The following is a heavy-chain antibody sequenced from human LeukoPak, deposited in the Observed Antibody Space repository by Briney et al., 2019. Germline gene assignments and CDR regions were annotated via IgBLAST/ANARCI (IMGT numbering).Heavy chain of an antibody. CDR2: IWYDGSNK. D-gene: IGHD3-22*01. CDR1: GFTFSSYG. J-gene: IGHJ4*02. CDR3: ARAAYDSSGYLTL. V-gene: IGHV3-33*08. Sequence: PGGSLRLSCAASGFTFSSYGMHWVRQAPGKGLEWVAVIWYDGSNKYYADSVKGRFTISRDNPKNTVYLQMNSLRSDDTAMYYCARAAYDSSGYLTLWGQGTLVTVSS.